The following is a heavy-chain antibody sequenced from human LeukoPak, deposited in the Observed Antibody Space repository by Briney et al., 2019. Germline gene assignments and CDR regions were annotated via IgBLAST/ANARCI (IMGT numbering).Heavy chain of an antibody. Sequence: GGSLRLSCAASGFTLSSYSMNWVRQAPGKGLEWVSSVSSSSSYIYYADSVKGRFTISRDNAKNSLYLQMNSLRAEDTAVYYCARYTAFDYWGQGTLVTASS. CDR1: GFTLSSYS. J-gene: IGHJ4*02. V-gene: IGHV3-21*01. CDR2: VSSSSSYI. CDR3: ARYTAFDY. D-gene: IGHD5-18*01.